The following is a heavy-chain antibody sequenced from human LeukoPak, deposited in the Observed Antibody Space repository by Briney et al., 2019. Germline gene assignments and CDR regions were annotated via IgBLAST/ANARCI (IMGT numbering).Heavy chain of an antibody. Sequence: MSSETLSLTCAVYGGSFSGYYWSWIRQPPGKGLEWIGEINHSGSTNYNPSLKSRVTISVDTSKNQFSLKLGSVTAADTAVYYCANYCSSSSCHTRRAFDIWGQGTMVAVSS. D-gene: IGHD2-2*02. V-gene: IGHV4-34*01. CDR1: GGSFSGYY. CDR3: ANYCSSSSCHTRRAFDI. J-gene: IGHJ3*02. CDR2: INHSGST.